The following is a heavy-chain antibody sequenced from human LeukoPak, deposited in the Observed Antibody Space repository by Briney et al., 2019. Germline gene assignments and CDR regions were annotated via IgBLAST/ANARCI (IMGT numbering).Heavy chain of an antibody. V-gene: IGHV3-48*03. D-gene: IGHD5-12*01. CDR1: GFTFSSYE. J-gene: IGHJ4*02. CDR3: ARTYERDLDS. CDR2: ISIISSTI. Sequence: GGSLRLSCAASGFTFSSYEMNWVRQAPGKGLEWVSYISIISSTIYYADSVKGRFTISRDDAKNSVYLQMNSLRAEDTAVYYCARTYERDLDSWGQGTLVTVSS.